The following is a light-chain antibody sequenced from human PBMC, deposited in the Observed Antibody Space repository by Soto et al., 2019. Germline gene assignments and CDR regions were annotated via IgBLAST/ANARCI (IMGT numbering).Light chain of an antibody. J-gene: IGKJ1*01. CDR3: QHYLDWPRT. Sequence: EIVMTQSPATLSVSPGARATLSCMASQSVGSDLVWYRQKPGQAPRLLIYGASNRATGVPDRYSAIGSGTVFTLTMSCLQSDDFSVYYCQHYLDWPRTFGQGIMVEIK. CDR2: GAS. V-gene: IGKV3-15*01. CDR1: QSVGSD.